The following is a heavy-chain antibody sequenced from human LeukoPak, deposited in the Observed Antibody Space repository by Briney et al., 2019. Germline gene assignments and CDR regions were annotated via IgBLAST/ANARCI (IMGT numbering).Heavy chain of an antibody. CDR2: IYYSGST. CDR3: ARLGHSYGDLDY. V-gene: IGHV4-39*01. J-gene: IGHJ4*02. D-gene: IGHD4-17*01. CDR1: GGSISSSSYY. Sequence: PSETLSLTCTVSGGSISSSSYYWSWLRQPPGKGLEWIGSIYYSGSTYYNPSLKSRVTISVDTSKNQFSLKLSSVTAADTAVYYCARLGHSYGDLDYWGQGTLVTVSS.